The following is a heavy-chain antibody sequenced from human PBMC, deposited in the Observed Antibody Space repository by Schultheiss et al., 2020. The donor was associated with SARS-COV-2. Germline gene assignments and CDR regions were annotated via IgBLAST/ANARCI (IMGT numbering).Heavy chain of an antibody. J-gene: IGHJ4*02. CDR3: ARGVGLTRYYFDY. CDR2: IYLSGST. D-gene: IGHD1-26*01. Sequence: SETLSLTCTVSGGSISSGDYYWSWIRQPPGKGLEWIGYIYLSGSTHYNPSLKSRVTISVDTSKNQFSLKLSSVTAADTAVYYCARGVGLTRYYFDYWGQGTLVTVSS. CDR1: GGSISSGDYY. V-gene: IGHV4-30-4*01.